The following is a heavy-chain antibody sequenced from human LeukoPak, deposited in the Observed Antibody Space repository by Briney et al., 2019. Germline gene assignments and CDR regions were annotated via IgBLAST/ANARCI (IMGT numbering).Heavy chain of an antibody. Sequence: SETLSLTCTASGGSISSGSYYWSWIRQPAGKGLEWIGRIYTSGSTNYNPSLKSRVTISVDTSKNQFSLKLSSVTAADTAVYYCARGVVGATGYFDYWGQGTLVTVSS. V-gene: IGHV4-61*02. CDR3: ARGVVGATGYFDY. D-gene: IGHD1-26*01. CDR1: GGSISSGSYY. J-gene: IGHJ4*02. CDR2: IYTSGST.